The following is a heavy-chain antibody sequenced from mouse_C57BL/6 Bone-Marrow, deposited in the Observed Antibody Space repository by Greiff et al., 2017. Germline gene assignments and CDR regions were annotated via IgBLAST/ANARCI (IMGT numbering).Heavy chain of an antibody. CDR1: GYTFTGYW. Sequence: QVQLQQSGAELMKPGASVKLSCKATGYTFTGYWIEWVKQRPGHGLEWMGEILPGSGSTNNNEKFKGKATFTADTSSNTAYMQLSSLTTEDSAIYYCARHYGDLDYWGQGTTLTVSS. CDR2: ILPGSGST. D-gene: IGHD1-1*02. V-gene: IGHV1-9*01. J-gene: IGHJ2*01. CDR3: ARHYGDLDY.